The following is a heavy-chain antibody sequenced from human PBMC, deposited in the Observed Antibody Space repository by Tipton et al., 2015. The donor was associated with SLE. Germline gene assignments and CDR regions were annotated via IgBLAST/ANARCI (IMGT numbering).Heavy chain of an antibody. CDR3: AKDVSDSSSWYAMDY. CDR1: GFTYTNYA. J-gene: IGHJ4*02. Sequence: SLRLSCAASGFTYTNYAVHWVRQTPGKGLEWVAVISADGNNQYYSDSVKGRFTISRDNSKNTLYLQMNSLRAEDTAVYYCAKDVSDSSSWYAMDYWGQGTLVTVSP. V-gene: IGHV3-30*04. D-gene: IGHD6-13*01. CDR2: ISADGNNQ.